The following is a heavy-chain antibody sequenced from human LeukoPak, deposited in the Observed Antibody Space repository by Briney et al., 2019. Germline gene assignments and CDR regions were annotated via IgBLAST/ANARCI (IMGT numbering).Heavy chain of an antibody. D-gene: IGHD3-16*01. CDR1: GGTFSSYA. Sequence: ASVKVSCKASGGTFSSYAISWMRQAPGQGLEWMGGIIPFFGTANYAQKFQDRVTITADASSSTAYMELSSLRSEDTAVYYCASEGRPYYSTSGSHVYMAYSYIDVWGKGTTVIVSS. CDR2: IIPFFGTA. CDR3: ASEGRPYYSTSGSHVYMAYSYIDV. J-gene: IGHJ6*03. V-gene: IGHV1-69*13.